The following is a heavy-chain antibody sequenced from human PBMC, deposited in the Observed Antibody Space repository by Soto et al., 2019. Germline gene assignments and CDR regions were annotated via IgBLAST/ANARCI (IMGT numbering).Heavy chain of an antibody. CDR1: GYSFTSYW. CDR2: IYPGDSDT. CDR3: ARTPGDSSVWSYYYCGMDV. D-gene: IGHD6-19*01. V-gene: IGHV5-51*01. J-gene: IGHJ6*02. Sequence: GESLKISCKGSGYSFTSYWIGWVRQMPGKGLEWMGIIYPGDSDTRYSPSFQGQVTISADTSISTAYLRWSSLKASDTAMYYCARTPGDSSVWSYYYCGMDVWCQGTTVTVSS.